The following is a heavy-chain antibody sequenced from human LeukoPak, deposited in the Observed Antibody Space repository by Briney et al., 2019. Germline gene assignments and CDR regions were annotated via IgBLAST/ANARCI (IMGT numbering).Heavy chain of an antibody. CDR1: GFTFSDYY. CDR3: AGEGYGDYDGDY. V-gene: IGHV3-11*01. CDR2: ISNSGSNI. Sequence: GGSLRLSCAASGFTFSDYYMSWIRQAPGKVLEWVSYISNSGSNIYYADSVKGRFTISRDNAKNSLFLQMNSLRAEDTAVYYCAGEGYGDYDGDYWGQGTLVTVSS. D-gene: IGHD4-17*01. J-gene: IGHJ4*02.